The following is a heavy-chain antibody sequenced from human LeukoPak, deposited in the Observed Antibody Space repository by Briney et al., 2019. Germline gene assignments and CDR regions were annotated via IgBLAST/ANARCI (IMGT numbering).Heavy chain of an antibody. CDR1: GFTFNNAW. J-gene: IGHJ4*02. Sequence: GGSLRLSCAASGFTFNNAWMGWVRQAPGKGLEWVGRAKSKDSGGTIDYAAPVKDRFTISRDDSETTLYLQMHGLKTEDTAVYFCAADSPVSMAHSLDYWGQGILVIVSS. CDR3: AADSPVSMAHSLDY. CDR2: AKSKDSGGTI. V-gene: IGHV3-15*01. D-gene: IGHD2-21*01.